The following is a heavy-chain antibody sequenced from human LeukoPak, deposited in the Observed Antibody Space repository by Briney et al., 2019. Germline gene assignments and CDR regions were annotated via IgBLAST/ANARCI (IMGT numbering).Heavy chain of an antibody. V-gene: IGHV1-69*05. J-gene: IGHJ4*02. D-gene: IGHD3-22*01. CDR2: IIPICGTA. CDR3: ASAVYYYDSSGYYPPDY. CDR1: GGTFSSYA. Sequence: SVKVSCKASGGTFSSYAISWVRQAPGQGLEWMGGIIPICGTANYAQKCQGRVTTTTDESTSTAYMELSSLRSEDTAVYYCASAVYYYDSSGYYPPDYWGQGTLVTVSS.